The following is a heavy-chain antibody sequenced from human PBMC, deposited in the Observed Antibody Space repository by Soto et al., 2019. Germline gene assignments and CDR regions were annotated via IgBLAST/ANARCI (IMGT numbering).Heavy chain of an antibody. CDR1: GGSISSYY. Sequence: QVQLQESGPGLVKPSETLSLTCTVSGGSISSYYWSWIRQPPGKGLEWIGYIYYSGSTNYNPSLKSRVTISVDTSKNQFSLKLSSVTAADTAVYYCARLGGWELRGGDYYYYGMDVWGQGTTVTVSS. J-gene: IGHJ6*02. D-gene: IGHD1-26*01. V-gene: IGHV4-59*08. CDR3: ARLGGWELRGGDYYYYGMDV. CDR2: IYYSGST.